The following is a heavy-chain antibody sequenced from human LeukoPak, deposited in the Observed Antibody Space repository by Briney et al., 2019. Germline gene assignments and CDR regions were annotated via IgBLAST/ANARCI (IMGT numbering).Heavy chain of an antibody. CDR1: GYTFTGYY. D-gene: IGHD2-15*01. J-gene: IGHJ4*02. V-gene: IGHV1-2*02. CDR3: ARGGVGGIVVVVAAHFDY. Sequence: ASVKVSCKASGYTFTGYYMHWVRQAPGQGLEWMGWINPNSGGTNYAQKFQGRATMTRDTSISTAYMELSRLRSDDTAVYYCARGGVGGIVVVVAAHFDYWGQGTLVTVSS. CDR2: INPNSGGT.